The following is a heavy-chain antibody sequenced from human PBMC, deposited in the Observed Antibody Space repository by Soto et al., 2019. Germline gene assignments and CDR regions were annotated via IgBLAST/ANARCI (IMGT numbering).Heavy chain of an antibody. V-gene: IGHV3-74*01. CDR3: SRVGGSTWH. J-gene: IGHJ4*02. D-gene: IGHD1-26*01. Sequence: GGSLRLSCAASGVTFISYWMHWVRQAPGKGLVWVSRINSDGSSTNYADFVKGRFAISRDNAKNTLYLQMNSLRVEDTAVYYCSRVGGSTWHWGQGTLVTVSS. CDR2: INSDGSST. CDR1: GVTFISYW.